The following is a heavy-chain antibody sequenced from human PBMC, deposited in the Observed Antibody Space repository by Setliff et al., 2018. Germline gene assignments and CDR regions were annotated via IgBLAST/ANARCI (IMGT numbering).Heavy chain of an antibody. CDR3: ARAHSSTLSVHDY. CDR1: GFTFSRYW. Sequence: PGGSLRLSCAASGFTFSRYWMHWVRQVPGKGLVWVSRINGDGSSTTYADSVKGRFTISRDNAKNTLYLQMNSLRAEDTAVYYCARAHSSTLSVHDYWGQGTLVTVSS. D-gene: IGHD2-2*01. J-gene: IGHJ4*02. V-gene: IGHV3-74*01. CDR2: INGDGSST.